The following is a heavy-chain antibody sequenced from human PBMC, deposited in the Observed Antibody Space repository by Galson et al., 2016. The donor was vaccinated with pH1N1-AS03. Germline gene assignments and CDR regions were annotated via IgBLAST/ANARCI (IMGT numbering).Heavy chain of an antibody. CDR3: ARDRDTTMITLDDYYYYMDV. D-gene: IGHD5-18*01. J-gene: IGHJ6*03. V-gene: IGHV1-69*06. CDR1: GDTFTAYG. Sequence: VKVSCKASGDTFTAYGLSWVRQAPGQGLEWMGRILPIFGSTNYAQRFQGRVTVTADNSTGTAYLDLSSLRSEDTAVYYCARDRDTTMITLDDYYYYMDVWGKGTTVTVSS. CDR2: ILPIFGST.